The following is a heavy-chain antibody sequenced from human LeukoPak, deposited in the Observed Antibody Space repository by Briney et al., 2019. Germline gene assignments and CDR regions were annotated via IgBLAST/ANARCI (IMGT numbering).Heavy chain of an antibody. D-gene: IGHD4-17*01. J-gene: IGHJ4*02. V-gene: IGHV4-59*12. CDR1: GGSIRSYY. Sequence: SETLSLTCTVSGGSIRSYYWSWIRQPPGKGLEWIGYIYYSGSSNYNPSLKSRVTISVDKSKNQFSLKLSSVTAADTAVYYCANPARTTVTTQPIDYWGQGTLVTVSS. CDR3: ANPARTTVTTQPIDY. CDR2: IYYSGSS.